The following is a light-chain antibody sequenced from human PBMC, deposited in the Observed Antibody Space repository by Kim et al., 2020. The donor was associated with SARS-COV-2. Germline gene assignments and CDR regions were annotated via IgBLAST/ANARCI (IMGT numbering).Light chain of an antibody. V-gene: IGKV3D-20*01. J-gene: IGKJ5*01. Sequence: SPGERATISCGASQSVPNRYVAWYQQKPGLAPRLLIYNAVARATGIPDRFSGSGSGTDFTLSISRLEPEDFAVYFCQQYGTSPITFGQGTRLEIK. CDR2: NAV. CDR3: QQYGTSPIT. CDR1: QSVPNRY.